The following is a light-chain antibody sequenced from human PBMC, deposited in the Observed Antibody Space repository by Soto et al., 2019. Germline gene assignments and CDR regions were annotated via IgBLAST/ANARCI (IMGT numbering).Light chain of an antibody. V-gene: IGLV2-14*01. CDR2: DVS. J-gene: IGLJ2*01. CDR1: SSDVGGYNY. Sequence: QSALTQPASVSGSPGQSITISCTGTSSDVGGYNYVSWYQQHPGKAPKLMIYDVSSRPSGVSNRFSGSKSGNTASLTSSGLQAEVEADDSCSPYTSRVDVVFGRGPKVTVL. CDR3: SPYTSRVDVV.